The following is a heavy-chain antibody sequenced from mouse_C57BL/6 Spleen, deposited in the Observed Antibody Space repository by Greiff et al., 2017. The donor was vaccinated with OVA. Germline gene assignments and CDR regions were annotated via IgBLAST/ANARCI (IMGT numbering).Heavy chain of an antibody. V-gene: IGHV1-55*01. D-gene: IGHD3-3*01. CDR2: IYPGSGST. CDR1: GYTFTSYW. J-gene: IGHJ2*01. Sequence: QVQLQQPGAELVKPGASVKMSCKASGYTFTSYWITWVKQRPGQGLEWIGDIYPGSGSTNYNEKFKSKATLTVDTSSSTAYMQLSSLTSEDSAVYYCARCSLSRATPFDYWGQGTTLTVSS. CDR3: ARCSLSRATPFDY.